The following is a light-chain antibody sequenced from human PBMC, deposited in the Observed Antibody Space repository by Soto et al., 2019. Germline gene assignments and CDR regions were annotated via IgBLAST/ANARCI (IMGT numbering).Light chain of an antibody. CDR2: DAS. CDR3: QQRSNWPS. J-gene: IGKJ5*01. CDR1: QSVSSY. V-gene: IGKV3-11*01. Sequence: EIVLKQSPATLSLSPGERATLSCRASQSVSSYLAWYQQKPGQAPRLLIYDASNSATGNPARFSGSGSGTGFALSISSLKPEDFAGYYCQQRSNWPSFGQGTRLEIK.